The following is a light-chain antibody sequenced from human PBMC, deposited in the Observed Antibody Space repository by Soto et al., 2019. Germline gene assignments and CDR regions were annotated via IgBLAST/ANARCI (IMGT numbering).Light chain of an antibody. CDR3: QQAYNFPLT. Sequence: DIQMTQSPSSVSASVGERVTITCRASQGVYSSVAWYQQAPGKAPKLLISAASTLRGGVPSRFSGSGSGTDFTLTISSLQPEDVATYYCQQAYNFPLTFGGGTKVEIK. J-gene: IGKJ4*01. CDR2: AAS. V-gene: IGKV1D-12*01. CDR1: QGVYSS.